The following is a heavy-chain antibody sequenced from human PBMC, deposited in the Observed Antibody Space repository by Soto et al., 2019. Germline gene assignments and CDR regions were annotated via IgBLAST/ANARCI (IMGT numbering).Heavy chain of an antibody. CDR3: ARARFGAGIDY. Sequence: ASVKVSFKASGGTFSSYAISWVRQAPGQGLEWMGGIIPICGTADYTQKFQGRVTMTRNTSTSTAYMELSSLRSEDTAVYHCARARFGAGIDYWGQGTLVTVSS. V-gene: IGHV1-69*05. CDR1: GGTFSSYA. J-gene: IGHJ4*02. D-gene: IGHD1-1*01. CDR2: IIPICGTA.